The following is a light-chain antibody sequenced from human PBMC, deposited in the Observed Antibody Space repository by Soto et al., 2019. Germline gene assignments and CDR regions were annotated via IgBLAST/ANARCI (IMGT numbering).Light chain of an antibody. CDR2: DVS. V-gene: IGLV2-11*01. Sequence: QSALTQPRSVSGSPGQSGTISCTGTSSDVGGYNYVSWYQQHPGKAPKLIIYDVSKRPSGVPDRFSGSKSGNTASLTISGLQAEDEADYYCCSSAGTYTSVFGGGTKLTVL. J-gene: IGLJ3*02. CDR1: SSDVGGYNY. CDR3: CSSAGTYTSV.